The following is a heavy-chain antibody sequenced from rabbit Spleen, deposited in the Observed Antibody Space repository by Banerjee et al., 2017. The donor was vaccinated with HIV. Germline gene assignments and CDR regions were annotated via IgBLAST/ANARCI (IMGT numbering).Heavy chain of an antibody. CDR3: VREAGYGGYGDGNL. D-gene: IGHD6-1*01. CDR1: GFSFNSGYD. CDR2: INAVTGKA. V-gene: IGHV1S40*01. J-gene: IGHJ4*01. Sequence: QSLEESGGDLVKPGASLTLTCKASGFSFNSGYDMCWVRQAPGKGLEWIACINAVTGKAVYASWAKGRFAISKTSSTTVTLQMTSLTAADTATYFCVREAGYGGYGDGNLWGQGTLVTVS.